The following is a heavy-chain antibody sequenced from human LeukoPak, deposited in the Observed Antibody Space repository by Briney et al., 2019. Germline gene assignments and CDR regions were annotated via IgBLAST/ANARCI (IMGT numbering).Heavy chain of an antibody. CDR1: GFTFAKVW. J-gene: IGHJ4*02. Sequence: PGGSLRLSCVSSGFTFAKVWMNWVRQAPGKDLEWAGRIKTNADGEPTDYAAPVEGRFVISRDDSKKTLYLEMNSLRVDDTALYFCTTGIDDGGGYWGQGTMVTVSS. CDR3: TTGIDDGGGY. D-gene: IGHD1-1*01. V-gene: IGHV3-15*07. CDR2: IKTNADGEPT.